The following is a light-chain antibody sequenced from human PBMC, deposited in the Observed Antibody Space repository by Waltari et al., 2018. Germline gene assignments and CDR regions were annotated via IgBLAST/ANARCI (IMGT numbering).Light chain of an antibody. J-gene: IGKJ4*01. CDR1: QRVVNDL. CDR2: GTS. Sequence: EIVLMQSPGTLSFSPGVRATLSCGASQRVVNDLIAWYQLRPGQSPRLLMFGTSKRATGIPDRFSGSGSGTEFTLSISSLEPEDFAVYYCQQYGIAPLTFGGGTKVDIK. V-gene: IGKV3-20*01. CDR3: QQYGIAPLT.